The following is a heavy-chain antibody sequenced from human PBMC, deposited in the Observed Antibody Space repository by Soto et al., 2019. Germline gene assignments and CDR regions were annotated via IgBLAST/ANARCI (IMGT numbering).Heavy chain of an antibody. CDR2: VSGSGGGT. CDR1: GFTFNTYG. J-gene: IGHJ4*02. CDR3: AREPHGYYGSGSYDY. D-gene: IGHD3-10*01. V-gene: IGHV3-23*01. Sequence: PGGSLRLSCAASGFTFNTYGMTWVRQAPGKGLEWVSTVSGSGGGTYYADSVKGRFTISRVNSKNTMYLQMSNLRAEDTAVYFCAREPHGYYGSGSYDYWGQGTLVTVSS.